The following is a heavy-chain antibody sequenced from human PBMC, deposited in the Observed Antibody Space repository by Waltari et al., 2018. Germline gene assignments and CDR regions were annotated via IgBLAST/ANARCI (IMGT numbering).Heavy chain of an antibody. V-gene: IGHV4-4*02. CDR3: ARDRGRGIYLDS. Sequence: QLQLQESGPGLVKPSGTLSLTCAVSGDSMSSTDWWSCVRQSPGKGLEWIGQVQRSGRTNYNPALARRLTISTDTSTNHFSLKVTSATAADTAVYFCARDRGRGIYLDSWGQGTLVTVSP. D-gene: IGHD1-1*01. J-gene: IGHJ4*02. CDR2: VQRSGRT. CDR1: GDSMSSTDW.